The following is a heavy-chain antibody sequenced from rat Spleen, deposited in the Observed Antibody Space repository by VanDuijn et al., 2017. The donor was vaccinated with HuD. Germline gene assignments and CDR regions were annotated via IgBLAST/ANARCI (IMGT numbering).Heavy chain of an antibody. CDR3: ARPCSRRYVMDA. Sequence: EVQLVESDGGLVQPGRSLKLSCAASGFTFSNYYMAWVRQAPTKGLEWVASITNSGGSTYYRDSVKGRFTISRDNAKSTLYLQMDSLRSEDTATYYCARPCSRRYVMDAWGQGASVTVSS. J-gene: IGHJ4*01. CDR2: ITNSGGST. D-gene: IGHD1-2*01. CDR1: GFTFSNYY. V-gene: IGHV5-25*01.